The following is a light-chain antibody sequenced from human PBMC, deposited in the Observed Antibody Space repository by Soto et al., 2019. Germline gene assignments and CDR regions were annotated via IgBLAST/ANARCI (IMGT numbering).Light chain of an antibody. J-gene: IGLJ2*01. CDR1: SSNIGAGYD. CDR3: QSYDSSLSGSV. V-gene: IGLV1-40*01. CDR2: ANS. Sequence: QSALTQPPSVSGAPGQRVTISCTGSSSNIGAGYDVHWYQQVPGTAPKLLIYANSNRPSGVPDRFSGSKSGSSGSLAITGLKAEDEADYYCQSYDSSLSGSVFGGGTKLTVL.